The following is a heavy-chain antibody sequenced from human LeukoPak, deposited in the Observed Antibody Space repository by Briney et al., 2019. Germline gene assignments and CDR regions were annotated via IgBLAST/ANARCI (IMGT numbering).Heavy chain of an antibody. CDR1: GFTFSSYW. J-gene: IGHJ6*03. Sequence: GGSLRLSCATSGFTFSSYWMSWVRQAPGKGLEWVANIKQDGSEKYYVDSVKGRFTISRDNAKNSLYLQMNSLRAEDTAIYYCARRTYYYYMDVWGKGTTVTVSS. V-gene: IGHV3-7*01. CDR3: ARRTYYYYMDV. CDR2: IKQDGSEK.